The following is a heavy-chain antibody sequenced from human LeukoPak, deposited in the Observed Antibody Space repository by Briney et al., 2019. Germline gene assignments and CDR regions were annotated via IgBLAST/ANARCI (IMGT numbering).Heavy chain of an antibody. D-gene: IGHD3-22*01. CDR2: ISSSSSYI. CDR1: GFTFSSYS. CDR3: ARDYDSSGYYPMFDY. J-gene: IGHJ4*02. V-gene: IGHV3-21*01. Sequence: GGSLRLSCAASGFTFSSYSMNWVRQAPGKGLEWVSSISSSSSYIYYADSVKGRFTISRDNAKNSLYLQMKSLRAEDTAVYYCARDYDSSGYYPMFDYWGQGTLVTVSS.